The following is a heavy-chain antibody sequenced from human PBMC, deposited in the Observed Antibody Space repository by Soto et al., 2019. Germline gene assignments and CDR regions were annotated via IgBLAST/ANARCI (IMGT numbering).Heavy chain of an antibody. CDR1: GGSISSGGYY. D-gene: IGHD1-1*01. CDR2: IHYSGGT. V-gene: IGHV4-31*03. CDR3: ARDAIGHGGTDP. Sequence: QVQLQESGPGLVKSSQTLSLTCTVSGGSISSGGYYWSWIRQHPGKGLEWIGYIHYSGGTYYNPSLKSRVTRTVDTSKNQCALKLSSVTAADSAVYYCARDAIGHGGTDPWGQGTLVTVSS. J-gene: IGHJ5*02.